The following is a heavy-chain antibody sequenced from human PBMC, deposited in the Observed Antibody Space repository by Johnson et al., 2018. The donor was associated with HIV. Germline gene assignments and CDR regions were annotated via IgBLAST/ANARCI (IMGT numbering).Heavy chain of an antibody. CDR1: GFTFSSYW. J-gene: IGHJ3*02. V-gene: IGHV3-7*01. D-gene: IGHD2-2*01. CDR3: AKVLWEGDAFDI. Sequence: MLLVESGGGLVQPGGSLRLSCAASGFTFSSYWMSWVRQAPGKGLEWVDNIKQDGTEKYYVGSVKGRFTISRDNAKNTLYLQMNSLRAEDTAVYYCAKVLWEGDAFDIWGQGTMVTVSS. CDR2: IKQDGTEK.